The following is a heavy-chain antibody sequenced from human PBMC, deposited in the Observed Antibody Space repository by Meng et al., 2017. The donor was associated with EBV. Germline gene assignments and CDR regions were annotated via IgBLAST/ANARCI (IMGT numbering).Heavy chain of an antibody. CDR2: FLPRLGAP. Sequence: QVQVVQSAAEVKKPGSAVKVSCKTSGGPFRYYAISWVRQAPGQGLEWLGGFLPRLGAPNYAQKFHGRVKITADESTSTHYMDLSSLRSEDTAIYYCASESGREYTPDYWGQGTLVTVSS. V-gene: IGHV1-69*01. CDR3: ASESGREYTPDY. CDR1: GGPFRYYA. D-gene: IGHD3-10*01. J-gene: IGHJ4*02.